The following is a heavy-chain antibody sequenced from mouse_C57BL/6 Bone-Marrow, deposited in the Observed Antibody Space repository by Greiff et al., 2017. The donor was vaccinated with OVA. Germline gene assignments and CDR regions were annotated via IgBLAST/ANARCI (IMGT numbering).Heavy chain of an antibody. CDR3: ARIAVYGDYYSMDD. J-gene: IGHJ4*01. D-gene: IGHD2-13*01. CDR2: IWWDDDK. CDR1: GFSLSTFGMG. Sequence: QVTLKVSGPGILQPSQTLSLTCSFSGFSLSTFGMGVGWIRQPSGKGLEWLAYIWWDDDKYYNPALKSRTTIFKDTSKNQVFLKIANGVTADTATYYCARIAVYGDYYSMDDWGKGTSVTVSS. V-gene: IGHV8-8*01.